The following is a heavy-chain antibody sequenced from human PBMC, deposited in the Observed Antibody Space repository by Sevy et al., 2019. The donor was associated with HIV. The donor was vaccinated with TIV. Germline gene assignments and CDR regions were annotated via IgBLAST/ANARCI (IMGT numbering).Heavy chain of an antibody. CDR2: IYYSGST. V-gene: IGHV4-31*03. Sequence: SETLSLTCTVSGGSISSGGYYWSWIRQHPGKGLEWIGYIYYSGSTYYNPSLKSRVTISVDTSKNQFSLKLSSVTAADTVVYYCARDTGGDYYDSSGPRGVYFDYWGQGTLVTVSS. CDR3: ARDTGGDYYDSSGPRGVYFDY. D-gene: IGHD3-22*01. CDR1: GGSISSGGYY. J-gene: IGHJ4*02.